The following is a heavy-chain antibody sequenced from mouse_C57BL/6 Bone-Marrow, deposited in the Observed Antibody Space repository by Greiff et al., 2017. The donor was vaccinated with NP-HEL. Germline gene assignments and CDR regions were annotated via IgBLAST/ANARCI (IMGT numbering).Heavy chain of an antibody. CDR1: GFTFSDYG. V-gene: IGHV5-17*01. CDR3: ARDPLDN. J-gene: IGHJ2*01. Sequence: EVKLMESGGGLVKPGGSLKLSCAASGFTFSDYGMHWVRQAPEKGLEWVAYISSGSSTIYYADTVKGRFTISRDNAKNTLFLQMTSLRSEDTAMYYCARDPLDNWGQGTTLTLSS. CDR2: ISSGSSTI.